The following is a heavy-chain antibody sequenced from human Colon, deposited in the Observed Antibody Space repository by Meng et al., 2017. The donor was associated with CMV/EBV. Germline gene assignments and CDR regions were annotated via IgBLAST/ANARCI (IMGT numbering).Heavy chain of an antibody. CDR2: MIPNTGGT. CDR3: VRGSEISTGSYGDS. D-gene: IGHD3-9*01. J-gene: IGHJ5*02. CDR1: GYSFSDYY. V-gene: IGHV1-2*06. Sequence: KASGYSFSDYYLHWVRQDPGQGLEWMGRMIPNTGGTNYAQKFQGRVTMTGDTSISTAYMELRNVRSDDTAVYYCVRGSEISTGSYGDSWGQGTLVTVSS.